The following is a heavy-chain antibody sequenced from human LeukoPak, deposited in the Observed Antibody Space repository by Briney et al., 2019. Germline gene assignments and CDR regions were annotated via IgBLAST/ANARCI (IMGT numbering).Heavy chain of an antibody. CDR1: GDSISSYY. Sequence: SETLSLTCTVSGDSISSYYWSWIRQPPGKGLEWIGYIYTSGGTNYIPSLKGRVTISIDTSKNQFSLKLSSVTAADSAVYYCARHTIRGVVFDYWGRGTRVTVSS. CDR2: IYTSGGT. CDR3: ARHTIRGVVFDY. J-gene: IGHJ4*02. D-gene: IGHD3-10*01. V-gene: IGHV4-4*09.